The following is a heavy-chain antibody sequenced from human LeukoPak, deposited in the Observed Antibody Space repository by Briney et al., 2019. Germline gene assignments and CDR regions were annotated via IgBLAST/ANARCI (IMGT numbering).Heavy chain of an antibody. CDR1: GFTFSSYA. J-gene: IGHJ4*02. D-gene: IGHD3-22*01. V-gene: IGHV3-30*04. CDR2: ISYDGSNK. Sequence: GGSLRLSCAASGFTFSSYAMHWVRQAPGKGLEWVAVISYDGSNKYYADSVKGRFTISRDNSKNTLYLQMNSLRAEDTAVYYCAREGYYDSSGKLDYWGQGTLVTVSS. CDR3: AREGYYDSSGKLDY.